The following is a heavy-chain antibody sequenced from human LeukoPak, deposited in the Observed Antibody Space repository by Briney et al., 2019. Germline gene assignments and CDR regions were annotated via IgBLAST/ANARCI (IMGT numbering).Heavy chain of an antibody. J-gene: IGHJ6*02. Sequence: GASVKVSCKASGYTFTSYYMQWVRQAPGQGLEWMGIINPSGGSTSYAQKFQGRVTMTRDTSTSTVYMELSSLRSEDTAVYYCARDRSPNSGYENYYYYGMDVWGQGTTVTVSS. D-gene: IGHD5-12*01. CDR2: INPSGGST. CDR3: ARDRSPNSGYENYYYYGMDV. V-gene: IGHV1-46*01. CDR1: GYTFTSYY.